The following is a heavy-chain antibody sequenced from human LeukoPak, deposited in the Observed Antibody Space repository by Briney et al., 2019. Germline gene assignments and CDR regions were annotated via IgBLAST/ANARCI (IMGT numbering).Heavy chain of an antibody. D-gene: IGHD3-22*01. J-gene: IGHJ4*02. CDR2: IKKDGSEK. CDR1: GFTFSSYA. Sequence: GGSLRLSCAASGFTFSSYAMSWVRQAPGKGLEWVANIKKDGSEKYYVDSVKGRFTISRDNAKNSLYLQMNSLRAEDAAVYYCAKGIGGYYDSWGQGTLVTVSS. V-gene: IGHV3-7*01. CDR3: AKGIGGYYDS.